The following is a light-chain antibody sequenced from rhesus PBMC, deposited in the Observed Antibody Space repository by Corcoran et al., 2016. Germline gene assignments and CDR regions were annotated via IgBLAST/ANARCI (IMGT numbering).Light chain of an antibody. CDR2: GAS. V-gene: IGKV3-24*04. Sequence: ETVVTQSPATLSLSPGERATLSCRASQSVGSYLAWYQQKPGQAPRLPIYGASSRATGIPDRFSGSGSGTDFTLTISRREPEDVGVYYCQQSSNMLTFGGGTKVELK. CDR3: QQSSNMLT. CDR1: QSVGSY. J-gene: IGKJ4*01.